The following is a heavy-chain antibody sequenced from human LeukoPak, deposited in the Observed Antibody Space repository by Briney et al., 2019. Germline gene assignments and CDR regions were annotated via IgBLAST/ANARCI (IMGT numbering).Heavy chain of an antibody. Sequence: ASETLSLTCAVYGGSFSGYYWSRIRQPPGKGLEWIGEINHSGSTNYNPSLKSRVTISVDTSKNQFSLKLSSVTAADTAVYYCATTRRAVAGLDYWGQGTLVTVSS. V-gene: IGHV4-34*01. CDR1: GGSFSGYY. CDR3: ATTRRAVAGLDY. CDR2: INHSGST. J-gene: IGHJ4*02. D-gene: IGHD6-19*01.